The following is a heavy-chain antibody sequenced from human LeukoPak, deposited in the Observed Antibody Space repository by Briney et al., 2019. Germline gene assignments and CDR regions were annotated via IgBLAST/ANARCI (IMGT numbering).Heavy chain of an antibody. CDR3: ARQTGSGLFILP. Sequence: SETLSLTCTVSGVSISSSNSYWGWIRQPPGKGLEWIGSIYYSGNAYYNASLKSQVSISIDTSKNRFSLKLTSVTAADTAVYYCARQTGSGLFILPGGQGTLVTVSS. CDR2: IYYSGNA. J-gene: IGHJ4*02. V-gene: IGHV4-39*01. CDR1: GVSISSSNSY. D-gene: IGHD3/OR15-3a*01.